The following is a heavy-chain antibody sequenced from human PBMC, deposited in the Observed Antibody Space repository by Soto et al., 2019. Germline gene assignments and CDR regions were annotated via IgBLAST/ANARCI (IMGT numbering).Heavy chain of an antibody. CDR2: IYNDGRV. Sequence: ETLTLTCTVSGSSISSYYWSWIRQAPGKGLEWVSVIYNDGRVYYADSVKGRFTISRDDSKNTLLLQMSSLRVEDTAVYYCAVDSYMAYWGQGTLVTVSS. CDR3: AVDSYMAY. J-gene: IGHJ4*02. CDR1: GSSISSYY. V-gene: IGHV3-66*01.